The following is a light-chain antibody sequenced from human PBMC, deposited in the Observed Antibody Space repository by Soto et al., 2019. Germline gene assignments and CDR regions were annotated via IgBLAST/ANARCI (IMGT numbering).Light chain of an antibody. J-gene: IGLJ3*02. CDR1: SGHSSDP. V-gene: IGLV4-69*02. CDR3: QTWDTVTWV. CDR2: IHRDGSH. Sequence: QSVLTQSPSASASLGASVKLTCTLSSGHSSDPIAWHQQQPEKGPRYLMKIHRDGSHSKGDGIPDRFSGSSSGAERYLTISTLQSEDEGDYHCQTWDTVTWVFGGGTKVTVL.